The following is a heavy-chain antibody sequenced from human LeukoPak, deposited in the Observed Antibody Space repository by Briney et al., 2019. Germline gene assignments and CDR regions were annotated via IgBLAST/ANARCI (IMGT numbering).Heavy chain of an antibody. CDR1: GGSISSYY. D-gene: IGHD3-9*01. CDR3: ARDYDILTGPIYYMDV. V-gene: IGHV4-4*07. CDR2: IYTCGST. J-gene: IGHJ6*03. Sequence: PSESLSLTPTVSGGSISSYYWSWIWQPARKGLEWIGRIYTCGSTNYNHSLKSRVTMSVDTSKNQFFLKLSSVSAADTAGYYCARDYDILTGPIYYMDVWGKGTTVTVSS.